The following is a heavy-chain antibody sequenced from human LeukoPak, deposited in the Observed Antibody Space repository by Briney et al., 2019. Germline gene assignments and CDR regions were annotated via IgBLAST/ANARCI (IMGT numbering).Heavy chain of an antibody. CDR3: AKDLSYGGNSIDY. CDR2: IRYDGSNK. D-gene: IGHD4-23*01. CDR1: GFTFGSYG. V-gene: IGHV3-30*02. J-gene: IGHJ4*02. Sequence: PGGSLRLSCAASGFTFGSYGMHWVRQAPGKGLEWVAFIRYDGSNKYYADSVKGRFTISRDNSKNTLYLQMNSLRAEDTAVYYCAKDLSYGGNSIDYWGQGTLVTVSS.